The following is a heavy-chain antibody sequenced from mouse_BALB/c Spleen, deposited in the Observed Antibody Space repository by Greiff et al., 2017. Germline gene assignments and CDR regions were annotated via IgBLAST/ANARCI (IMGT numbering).Heavy chain of an antibody. Sequence: QVQLQQSGAELVRPGTSVKVSCKASGYAFTNYLIEWVKQRPGQGLEWIGVINPGSGGTNYNEKFKGKATLTADKSSSTAYMQLSSLTSDDSAVYFCARKGYRGYAMDYWGQGTSVTVSS. J-gene: IGHJ4*01. CDR2: INPGSGGT. CDR1: GYAFTNYL. D-gene: IGHD2-14*01. V-gene: IGHV1-54*01. CDR3: ARKGYRGYAMDY.